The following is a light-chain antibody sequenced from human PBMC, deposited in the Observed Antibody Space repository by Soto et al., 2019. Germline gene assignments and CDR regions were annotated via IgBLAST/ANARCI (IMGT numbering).Light chain of an antibody. CDR3: QQYNNWPPWT. Sequence: EIVLTQSPATLSLSPGERATLSCRASQSVSSYLAWYQQKPGQAPRLLIYDASNRATGIPARFSGSGSGTDFTLTISSLEPEDFAVYHCQQYNNWPPWTFGQGTKVEIK. CDR1: QSVSSY. CDR2: DAS. J-gene: IGKJ1*01. V-gene: IGKV3-11*01.